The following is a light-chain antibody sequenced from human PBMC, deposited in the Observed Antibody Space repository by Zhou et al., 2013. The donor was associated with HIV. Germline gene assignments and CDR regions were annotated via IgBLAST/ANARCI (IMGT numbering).Light chain of an antibody. CDR1: ESIKRW. Sequence: DIQMTQSPSTQSASVGDKVTFTCRASESIKRWLAWYQQKPGKAPRLLIYQASTLQPGVPSRFSGSGSETEFALTISGLQPADFATYFCQQYNDYPWTFGQGT. J-gene: IGKJ1*01. V-gene: IGKV1-5*01. CDR2: QAS. CDR3: QQYNDYPWT.